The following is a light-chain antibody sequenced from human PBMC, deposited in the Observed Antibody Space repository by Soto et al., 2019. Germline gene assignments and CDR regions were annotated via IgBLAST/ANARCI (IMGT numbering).Light chain of an antibody. Sequence: QSVLTQPPSASGSPGPSVTISCTGTSSDVGGYNYVSWYQQHPGKAPKLMIYEVSKRPSGVPDRFSGSKSVNTASLTVSGLQAEDEADYYCSSYAGSNNFVVFGGGTKLTVL. CDR2: EVS. V-gene: IGLV2-8*01. CDR1: SSDVGGYNY. J-gene: IGLJ2*01. CDR3: SSYAGSNNFVV.